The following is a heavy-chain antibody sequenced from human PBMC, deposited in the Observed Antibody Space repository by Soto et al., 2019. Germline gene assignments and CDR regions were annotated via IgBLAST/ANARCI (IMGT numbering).Heavy chain of an antibody. CDR2: IYYSGST. J-gene: IGHJ5*02. V-gene: IGHV4-31*03. D-gene: IGHD3-16*01. CDR3: ARVGGANWFDP. Sequence: QVQLQESGPGLVKPSQTLSLTCTVSGGSISSGGYYWSWIRQHPGKGLEWIGYIYYSGSTYYNPALQGRVTLSVDTSKNQFSLKLSSVTAADTAVYYCARVGGANWFDPWGQGTLVTVSS. CDR1: GGSISSGGYY.